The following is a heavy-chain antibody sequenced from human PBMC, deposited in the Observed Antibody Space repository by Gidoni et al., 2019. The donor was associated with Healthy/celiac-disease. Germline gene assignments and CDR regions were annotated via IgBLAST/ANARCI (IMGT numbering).Heavy chain of an antibody. V-gene: IGHV3-43D*03. CDR3: AKDGPSSGYYYGVDY. Sequence: EVQLVESGGVVVQPGGSLSPSCAASRFTFDDYAMHWVRQAPGKGLEWVSLISWDGGSTYYADSVKGRCTISRDNSKNSLYLQMNSLRAEDTALYYCAKDGPSSGYYYGVDYWGQGTLVTVSS. CDR2: ISWDGGST. D-gene: IGHD3-22*01. J-gene: IGHJ4*02. CDR1: RFTFDDYA.